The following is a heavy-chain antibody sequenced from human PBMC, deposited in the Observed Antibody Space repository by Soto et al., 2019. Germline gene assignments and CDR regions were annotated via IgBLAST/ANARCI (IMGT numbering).Heavy chain of an antibody. CDR2: IDNAGTDS. CDR1: GFTLSGRS. CDR3: ARGWFGPEV. Sequence: EVQLVESGGGLVQPGGSLRLSCAASGFTLSGRSMHWVRQAPGKGLVWVSGIDNAGTDSTYADSVKGRFTSSRDNAKNMLYLQMNSLRLEDTAVYYCARGWFGPEVWGKGTTVTVSS. V-gene: IGHV3-74*01. D-gene: IGHD3-10*01. J-gene: IGHJ6*04.